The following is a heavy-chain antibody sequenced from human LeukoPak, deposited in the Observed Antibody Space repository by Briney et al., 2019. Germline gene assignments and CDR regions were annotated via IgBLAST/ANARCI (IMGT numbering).Heavy chain of an antibody. D-gene: IGHD3-16*01. J-gene: IGHJ4*02. V-gene: IGHV3-48*01. CDR1: GFTFSSYS. CDR2: ISSSSSTI. CDR3: ARDRYDYVWGTLDY. Sequence: GGSLRLSCAASGFTFSSYSMNWVRQAPGKGLEWVSYISSSSSTIYYADSVKGRFTISRDNAKNSLYLQMNSLRPEDTAVYHCARDRYDYVWGTLDYWGQGTLVTVSS.